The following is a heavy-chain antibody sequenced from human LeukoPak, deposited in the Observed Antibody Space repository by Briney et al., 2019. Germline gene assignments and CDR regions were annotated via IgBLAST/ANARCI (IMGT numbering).Heavy chain of an antibody. CDR1: GGSISSGGYY. CDR3: ARSAGTRYYFDY. J-gene: IGHJ4*02. D-gene: IGHD1/OR15-1a*01. Sequence: SETLSLTCTVSGGSISSGGYYWSWIRQRPGKGLVWIGYIYYSGSTYYNPSLKSRVTISVDTSKNQFSLKLSSVTAADTAVYYCARSAGTRYYFDYWGQGTLVTVSS. CDR2: IYYSGST. V-gene: IGHV4-31*03.